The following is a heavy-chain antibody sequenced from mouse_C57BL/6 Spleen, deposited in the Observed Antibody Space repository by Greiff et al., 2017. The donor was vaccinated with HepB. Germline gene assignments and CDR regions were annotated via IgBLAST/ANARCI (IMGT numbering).Heavy chain of an antibody. CDR1: GYSITSGYY. D-gene: IGHD2-4*01. J-gene: IGHJ3*01. V-gene: IGHV3-6*01. CDR2: ISYDGST. CDR3: AVYYDYDVGFAY. Sequence: EVQLQESGPGLVKPSQSLSLTCSVSGYSITSGYYWYWIRQFPGNKLEWIGYISYDGSTNYNPTLKNRISITRDTSKNQFFLKLNSVTTEDTATYYCAVYYDYDVGFAYWGQGTLVTVSA.